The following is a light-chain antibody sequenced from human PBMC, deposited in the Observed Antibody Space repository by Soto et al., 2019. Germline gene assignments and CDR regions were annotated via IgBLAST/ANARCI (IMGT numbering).Light chain of an antibody. V-gene: IGKV1-5*01. J-gene: IGKJ1*01. Sequence: IPLPQSPSTLSASVGDRVTITCRASQTISTWLAWYQQKPGKAPKLLIYDVSSLESGVPPRFSGSGSGTEFTLTISSLQPDDFATYYCQQYNTCWTFGQGTKVDIK. CDR3: QQYNTCWT. CDR2: DVS. CDR1: QTISTW.